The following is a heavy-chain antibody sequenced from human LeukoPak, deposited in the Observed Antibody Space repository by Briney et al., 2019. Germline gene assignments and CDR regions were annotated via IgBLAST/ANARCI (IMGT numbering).Heavy chain of an antibody. D-gene: IGHD3-22*01. CDR3: ARHSYYHDSRYAFDI. Sequence: LETLSLTCTVSGGSISSYYWSWIRQPAGKGLEWIGHIHTSGSTNYNPSLKSRVTISVDTSKNQFSLKLSSVTAADTAVYYCARHSYYHDSRYAFDIWGQGTMVTVSS. CDR2: IHTSGST. V-gene: IGHV4-4*09. CDR1: GGSISSYY. J-gene: IGHJ3*02.